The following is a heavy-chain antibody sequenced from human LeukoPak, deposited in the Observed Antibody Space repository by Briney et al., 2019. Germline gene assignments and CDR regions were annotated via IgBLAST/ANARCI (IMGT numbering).Heavy chain of an antibody. CDR1: GGSISNYY. V-gene: IGHV4-59*01. D-gene: IGHD3-3*01. CDR2: IYYSGST. Sequence: KPSETLSLTCTVSGGSISNYYWSWIRQPAEKRLEWIGHIYYSGSTNYNPSLKSRVTISVDTSKNQFSLKLSSVTAADTAVYYCASRSSIWSGYQDTLYYFDSWGQGTLVTVSS. CDR3: ASRSSIWSGYQDTLYYFDS. J-gene: IGHJ4*02.